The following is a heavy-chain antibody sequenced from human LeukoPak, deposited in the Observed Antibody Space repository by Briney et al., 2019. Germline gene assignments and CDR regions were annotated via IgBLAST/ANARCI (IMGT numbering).Heavy chain of an antibody. V-gene: IGHV3-30-3*01. CDR3: ARGALRYYYYYGMDV. J-gene: IGHJ6*02. CDR1: GLTFSSYA. CDR2: ISYDGNNK. Sequence: GRSLRLSCAASGLTFSSYAMHWVRQAPGKGLEWVSVISYDGNNKYYADSVKGRFTISRGNSKNTLYLQMNSLRAEDTAVYYCARGALRYYYYYGMDVWGQGTTVTVSS. D-gene: IGHD4-17*01.